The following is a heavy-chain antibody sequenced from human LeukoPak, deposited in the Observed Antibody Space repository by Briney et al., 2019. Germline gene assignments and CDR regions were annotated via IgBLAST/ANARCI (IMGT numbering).Heavy chain of an antibody. CDR1: GYTLTELS. J-gene: IGHJ4*02. V-gene: IGHV1-24*01. D-gene: IGHD3-10*01. CDR2: FDPEDGET. CDR3: ARDLRGSGSYYWSGYFDY. Sequence: GASVKVSCKVSGYTLTELSMHWVRQAPGKGLEWMGGFDPEDGETIYAQKLQGRVTMTTATSTTTAYIELRSLRSDDTAVYYCARDLRGSGSYYWSGYFDYWGQGTLVTVSS.